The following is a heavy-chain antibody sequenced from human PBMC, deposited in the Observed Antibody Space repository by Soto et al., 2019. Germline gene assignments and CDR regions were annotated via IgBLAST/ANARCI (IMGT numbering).Heavy chain of an antibody. CDR2: IDPSDSYT. CDR1: GYSFTSYW. J-gene: IGHJ6*02. CDR3: ARQDIVANGGYFYYYYGMDV. Sequence: GESLKISCKGSGYSFTSYWISWLRQMTGKGLEWMGRIDPSDSYTNYSPSFQGHVTISADKSISTAYLQWSSLKASDTAMYYCARQDIVANGGYFYYYYGMDVWGQGTTVTVSS. D-gene: IGHD5-12*01. V-gene: IGHV5-10-1*01.